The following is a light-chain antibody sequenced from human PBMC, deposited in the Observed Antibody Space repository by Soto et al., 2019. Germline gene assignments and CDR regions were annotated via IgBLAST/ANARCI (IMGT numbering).Light chain of an antibody. CDR1: QSVSSSN. V-gene: IGKV3-20*01. J-gene: IGKJ1*01. Sequence: EIVLTQSPGTLSLSPGERATLSCRASQSVSSSNVAWYQQKPGQAPRLLIYGASSRATGIPDRFSGSGSGTDFTLTISRLEPEDFAVYYWQQYGSSPETFGQGTKVEIK. CDR3: QQYGSSPET. CDR2: GAS.